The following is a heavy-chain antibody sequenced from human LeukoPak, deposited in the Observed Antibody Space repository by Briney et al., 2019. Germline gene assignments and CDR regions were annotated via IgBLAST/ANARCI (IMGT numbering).Heavy chain of an antibody. CDR3: ARVRYDSSGHAFDI. CDR2: IYYSGST. D-gene: IGHD3-22*01. Sequence: SETLSLTCTVSGGSISSYYWSWIRQPPGKGLEWIGYIYYSGSTNYNPSLKSRVTISVDTSKNQFSLKLSSVTAADTAVCYCARVRYDSSGHAFDIWGQGTMVTVSS. J-gene: IGHJ3*02. CDR1: GGSISSYY. V-gene: IGHV4-59*01.